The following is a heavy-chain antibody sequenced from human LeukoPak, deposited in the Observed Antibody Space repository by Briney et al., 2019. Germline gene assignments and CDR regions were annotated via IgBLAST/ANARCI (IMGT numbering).Heavy chain of an antibody. J-gene: IGHJ3*02. CDR2: IYYSGSS. CDR1: GGSISTYY. V-gene: IGHV4-59*12. Sequence: KPSETLSLTCTLSGGSISTYYWSWIRQPPGKGLEWIGYIYYSGSSGYNPSLKSRGTISVDTSKNQFSLKLSSVTAADTAVYYCARRSITVVPAFDIWGQGTMVTVSS. D-gene: IGHD3-3*01. CDR3: ARRSITVVPAFDI.